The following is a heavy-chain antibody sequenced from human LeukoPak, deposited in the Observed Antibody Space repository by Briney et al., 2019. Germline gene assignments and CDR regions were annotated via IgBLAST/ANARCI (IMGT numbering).Heavy chain of an antibody. V-gene: IGHV4-4*07. D-gene: IGHD6-19*01. Sequence: PSETLSLTCTVSGGSISSYYWSWLRRPAGKGLEWIGRIYTSGSTNYNPSLTSRGTMSVDTSKNQFSLKLSSVTAADTAVYYCARDSRLWYSSGWYYFDYWGQGTLVTVSS. CDR1: GGSISSYY. CDR2: IYTSGST. CDR3: ARDSRLWYSSGWYYFDY. J-gene: IGHJ4*02.